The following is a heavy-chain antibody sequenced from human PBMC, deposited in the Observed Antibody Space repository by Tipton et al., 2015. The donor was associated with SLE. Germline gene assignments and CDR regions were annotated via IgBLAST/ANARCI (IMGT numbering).Heavy chain of an antibody. Sequence: LRLSCTVSGGSISSSSFYWGWIRQPPGKGLEWIASIDYSGSTYYNPSLKSRVTISVDTSKNQFSLKLSSVTAADTAVYYCARQGTGFGSGRDDYWGQGILVTVSS. D-gene: IGHD1-14*01. CDR2: IDYSGST. J-gene: IGHJ4*02. CDR1: GGSISSSSFY. CDR3: ARQGTGFGSGRDDY. V-gene: IGHV4-39*01.